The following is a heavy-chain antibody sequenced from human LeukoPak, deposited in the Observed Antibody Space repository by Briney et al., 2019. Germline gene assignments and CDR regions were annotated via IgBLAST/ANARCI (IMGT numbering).Heavy chain of an antibody. CDR2: ISVSGGST. CDR1: GFTLSSHA. V-gene: IGHV3-23*01. J-gene: IGHJ6*02. Sequence: GGSLRLSCAAPGFTLSSHAMSWVRQAPGKGLEWVSRISVSGGSTYYADSVKGRFTISRDTSKNTLYLQMNSLRAEDTAVYYCAKSVYSSSFYYYYGMDVWGQGTTVTVSS. D-gene: IGHD6-6*01. CDR3: AKSVYSSSFYYYYGMDV.